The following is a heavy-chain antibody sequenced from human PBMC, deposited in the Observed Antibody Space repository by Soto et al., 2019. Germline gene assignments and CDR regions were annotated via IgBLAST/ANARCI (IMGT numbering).Heavy chain of an antibody. V-gene: IGHV3-33*01. J-gene: IGHJ4*02. CDR1: GFTFSHHG. CDR2: IWYDGSLK. Sequence: QVQLVESGGGVVQPGKSLRLSCAASGFTFSHHGIHWVRQVPGKGLEWVAVIWYDGSLKYYADSVQGRFIVSRDNSKNTVYLQMNSLRVEDTAVYYCARWDLDWWGQGTLVTVSS. D-gene: IGHD1-26*01. CDR3: ARWDLDW.